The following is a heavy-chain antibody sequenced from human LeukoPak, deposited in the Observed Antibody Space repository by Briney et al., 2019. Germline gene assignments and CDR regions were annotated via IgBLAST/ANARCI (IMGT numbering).Heavy chain of an antibody. D-gene: IGHD5-18*01. CDR3: ARDGEYIDGGIQKDY. CDR1: GYTFTSYG. V-gene: IGHV1-18*01. CDR2: ISDYNGNT. Sequence: ASVKVSCKASGYTFTSYGISWVRQAPGQGLEWMGWISDYNGNTNYAQKLQGRVTMTTDTSTSTAYMELRSLRSDDTAVYYCARDGEYIDGGIQKDYWGQGTLVTVSS. J-gene: IGHJ4*02.